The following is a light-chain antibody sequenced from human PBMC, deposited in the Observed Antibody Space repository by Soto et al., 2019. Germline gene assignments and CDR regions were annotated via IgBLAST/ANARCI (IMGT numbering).Light chain of an antibody. CDR1: SSNIGSNT. CDR2: SNN. V-gene: IGLV1-44*01. J-gene: IGLJ2*01. Sequence: QSVLTQPPSASGTPGQRVTISCSGSSSNIGSNTVNWYQQLPGTATKLLIYSNNQRTSGVPDRFSVSKSGTSASLSISVLQSEDEADYYCAAWDDSLNGVVFGGGTKLTVL. CDR3: AAWDDSLNGVV.